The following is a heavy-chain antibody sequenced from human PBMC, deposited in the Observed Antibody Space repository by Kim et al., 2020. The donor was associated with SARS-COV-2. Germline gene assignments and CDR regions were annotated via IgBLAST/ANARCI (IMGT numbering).Heavy chain of an antibody. V-gene: IGHV1-2*06. CDR1: GYTYTGYY. Sequence: ASVKVSCKASGYTYTGYYMHWVRQAPGQGLEWMGRINPNTGGTNYAQKFQGRVTMTRDTSISTAYMELSRLRSDDTAVYYCARAVGKPAAKFDYWGQGTLVTVSS. CDR3: ARAVGKPAAKFDY. D-gene: IGHD2-2*01. CDR2: INPNTGGT. J-gene: IGHJ4*02.